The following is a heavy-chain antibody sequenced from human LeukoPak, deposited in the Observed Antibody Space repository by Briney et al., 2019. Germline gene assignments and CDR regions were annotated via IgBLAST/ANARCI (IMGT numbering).Heavy chain of an antibody. V-gene: IGHV3-33*01. CDR2: IWYDGRRQ. D-gene: IGHD6-13*01. CDR1: GFTFSSYG. Sequence: PGTSLRLSCAASGFTFSSYGMHWVRQAPGKGLEWVALIWYDGRRQFYAKSVKGRFTISRDDSSNTLFLQMNGLRAEDTAVYYCARLGSSWSSDYWGQGTLVTVSS. J-gene: IGHJ4*02. CDR3: ARLGSSWSSDY.